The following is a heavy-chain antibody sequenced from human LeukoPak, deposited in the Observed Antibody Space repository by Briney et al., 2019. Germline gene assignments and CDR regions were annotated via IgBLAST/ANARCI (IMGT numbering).Heavy chain of an antibody. CDR2: INHSGST. CDR1: GGSFSDYY. D-gene: IGHD3-10*01. V-gene: IGHV4-34*01. J-gene: IGHJ4*02. CDR3: ARGVTMVRGVLYYFDY. Sequence: SETLSLTCAVYGGSFSDYYWSWIRQPPGKGLEWIGEINHSGSTNYNPSLKSRVTISVDTSKNQFSLKLSSVTAADTAVYYCARGVTMVRGVLYYFDYWGQVTLVTVSS.